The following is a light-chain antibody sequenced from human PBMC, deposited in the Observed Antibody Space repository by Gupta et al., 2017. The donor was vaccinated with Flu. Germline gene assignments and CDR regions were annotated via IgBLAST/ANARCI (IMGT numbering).Light chain of an antibody. CDR3: QQYSSSPWT. V-gene: IGKV1-5*03. CDR2: KAS. Sequence: DIQMTQSPSTLSASLGARVTITCRASQNIDSWLAWYQQRPGKAPYLLIHKASNLQDGVPSRFSGTGSGTDFTLAITSLQPDDLATYYCQQYSSSPWTFGQGTKV. J-gene: IGKJ1*01. CDR1: QNIDSW.